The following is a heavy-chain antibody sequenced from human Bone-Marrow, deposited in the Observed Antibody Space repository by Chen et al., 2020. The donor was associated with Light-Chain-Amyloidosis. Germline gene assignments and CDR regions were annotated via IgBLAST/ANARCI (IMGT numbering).Heavy chain of an antibody. V-gene: IGHV3-23*01. CDR2: LSGSGGST. Sequence: EVQLLESGGGLVQPGGPLGLSCEALGSPFRSYARRWVRQAPGKGLAWVSVLSGSGGSTYYADSVKGRFTISRDNSKNTLYLQMNSLRAEDTAVYYCAKPGADWYFDLWGRGTLVTVSS. D-gene: IGHD1-26*01. J-gene: IGHJ2*01. CDR1: GSPFRSYA. CDR3: AKPGADWYFDL.